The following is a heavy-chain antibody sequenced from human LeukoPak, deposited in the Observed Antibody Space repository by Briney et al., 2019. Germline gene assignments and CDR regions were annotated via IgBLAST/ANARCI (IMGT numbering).Heavy chain of an antibody. CDR3: ARGFRLAAAPRD. J-gene: IGHJ4*02. CDR2: INHSGST. Sequence: SETLSLTCAVYGGSFSGYYWSWIRQPPGKGLEWIGEINHSGSTNYNPSLKSRVTISVDTSKNQFSLKLSSVTAADTAVYYCARGFRLAAAPRDWGQGTLVTVSS. V-gene: IGHV4-34*01. D-gene: IGHD6-13*01. CDR1: GGSFSGYY.